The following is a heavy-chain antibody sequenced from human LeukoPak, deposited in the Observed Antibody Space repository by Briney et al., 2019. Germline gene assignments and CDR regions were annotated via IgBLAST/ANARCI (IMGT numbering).Heavy chain of an antibody. Sequence: ASVKVSCKASGYTLTGYYMHWVRQAPGQGLEWMGWINPNSGGTNYAQKFQGWVTMTRDTSISTAYMELSRLRSDDTAVYYCARAAGYCGGDCYSGYFDYWGQGTLVTVSS. J-gene: IGHJ4*02. CDR3: ARAAGYCGGDCYSGYFDY. CDR1: GYTLTGYY. CDR2: INPNSGGT. D-gene: IGHD2-21*02. V-gene: IGHV1-2*04.